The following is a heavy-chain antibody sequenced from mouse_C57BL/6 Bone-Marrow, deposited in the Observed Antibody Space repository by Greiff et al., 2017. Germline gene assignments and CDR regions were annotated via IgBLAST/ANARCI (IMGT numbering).Heavy chain of an antibody. J-gene: IGHJ3*01. Sequence: QVQLQQSGAELVRPGTSVKVSCKASGYAFTNYLIEWVKQRPGQGLEWIGDINPNNGGTSYNQKFKGKATLTVDKSSSTAYMELRSLTSEDSAVYYCARLELTGTAYWGQGTLVTVSA. CDR3: ARLELTGTAY. D-gene: IGHD4-1*01. CDR2: INPNNGGT. V-gene: IGHV1-54*01. CDR1: GYAFTNYL.